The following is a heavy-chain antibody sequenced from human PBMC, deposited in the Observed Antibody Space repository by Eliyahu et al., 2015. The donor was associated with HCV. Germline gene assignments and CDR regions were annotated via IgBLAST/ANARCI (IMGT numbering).Heavy chain of an antibody. D-gene: IGHD5-18*01. CDR1: GFTFXXAG. Sequence: EVQLVESGGGLVKPGGSLRLSCAASGFTFXXAGXNWVRQAPGKVLEWVGRIKSKTDGGTTDYAAPVKGRFTISRDDSKNTLYLQMNSLKTEDTAVYYCTTNSYGHTYYYYYGMDVWGQGTTVTVSS. V-gene: IGHV3-15*07. CDR3: TTNSYGHTYYYYYGMDV. CDR2: IKSKTDGGTT. J-gene: IGHJ6*02.